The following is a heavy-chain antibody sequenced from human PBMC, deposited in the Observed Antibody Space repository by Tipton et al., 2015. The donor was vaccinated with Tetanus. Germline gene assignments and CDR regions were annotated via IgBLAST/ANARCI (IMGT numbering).Heavy chain of an antibody. V-gene: IGHV6-1*01. CDR1: GDSVSSNSAA. D-gene: IGHD6-19*01. CDR2: TYYRSKWYN. CDR3: ARGIAVAGQPGDFDY. J-gene: IGHJ4*02. Sequence: GLVKPSQTLSLTCDISGDSVSSNSAAWNWIRQSTSRGLEWLGRTYYRSKWYNDYAVSVKSRITINPDTSKNQFSLQLNSVTPEDTAVYYCARGIAVAGQPGDFDYWGQGTLVTVSS.